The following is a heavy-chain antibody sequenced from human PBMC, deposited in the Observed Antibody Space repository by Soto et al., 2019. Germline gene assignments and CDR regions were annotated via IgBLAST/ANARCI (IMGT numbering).Heavy chain of an antibody. CDR3: ARGHEYFQH. CDR1: GGSISSYY. CDR2: IYYSGST. Sequence: QVQLQESGPGLVKPSETLSLTCTVSGGSISSYYWSWIRQPPGKGLEWIGYIYYSGSTNYNPSLKIRXTXLVDTSKNQFSLKLSSVTAADTAVYYCARGHEYFQHWGQGTLVTVSS. V-gene: IGHV4-59*01. J-gene: IGHJ1*01.